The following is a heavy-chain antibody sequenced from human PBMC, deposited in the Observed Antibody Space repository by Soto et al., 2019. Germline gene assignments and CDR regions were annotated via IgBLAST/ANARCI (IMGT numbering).Heavy chain of an antibody. V-gene: IGHV1-18*01. CDR3: ARERYSSGYPPYADY. CDR1: GYTFTSYG. CDR2: ISAYNGNT. Sequence: QVQLVQSGAEVKKPGASVKVSCKASGYTFTSYGISWVRQAPGQGLEWMGWISAYNGNTNYAQKLQGRVTMTTDTSTRTAYMELRSRRSDYTAVYYCARERYSSGYPPYADYWGQGTLVTVSS. J-gene: IGHJ4*02. D-gene: IGHD3-22*01.